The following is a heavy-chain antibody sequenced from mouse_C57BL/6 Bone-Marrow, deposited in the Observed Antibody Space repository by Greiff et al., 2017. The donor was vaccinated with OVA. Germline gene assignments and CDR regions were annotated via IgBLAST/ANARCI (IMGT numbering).Heavy chain of an antibody. V-gene: IGHV14-3*01. J-gene: IGHJ4*01. CDR3: ARENVGSSFYAMDY. Sequence: EVQLQQSVAELVRPGASVKLSCTASGFNIKNTYMHWVKQRPEQGLEWIGRIDPANDNTKYAPKFQGKATMTADTSSNTAYLQLSSLSSEDTAVYCCARENVGSSFYAMDYWGQGTSGTVSS. CDR1: GFNIKNTY. CDR2: IDPANDNT. D-gene: IGHD1-1*01.